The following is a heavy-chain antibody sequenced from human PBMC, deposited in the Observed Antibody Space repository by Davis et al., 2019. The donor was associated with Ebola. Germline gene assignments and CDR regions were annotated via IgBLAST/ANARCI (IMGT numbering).Heavy chain of an antibody. CDR1: GYRFTHYF. CDR2: IDPSDSQT. D-gene: IGHD6-13*01. J-gene: IGHJ3*02. CDR3: ARRSSDWYGEEI. V-gene: IGHV5-10-1*01. Sequence: GESLKISCKGSGYRFTHYFITWVRQVPGKGLEWMGKIDPSDSQTYYSPSFQGHITISTDKSISTVYLQRSSLKASDTAIYYCARRSSDWYGEEIWGSGTMVTVSS.